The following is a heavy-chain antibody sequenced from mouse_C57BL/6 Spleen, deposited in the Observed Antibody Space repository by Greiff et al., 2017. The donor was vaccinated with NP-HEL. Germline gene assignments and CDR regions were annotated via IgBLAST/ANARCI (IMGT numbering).Heavy chain of an antibody. D-gene: IGHD4-1*01. CDR1: GFTFSSYA. CDR2: ISSGGDYI. CDR3: TRDRNWESYCFDY. Sequence: EVMLVESGEGLVKPGGSLKLSCAASGFTFSSYAMSWVRQTPEKRLEWVAYISSGGDYIYYADTVKGRFTISRDNARNTLYLQMSSLKSEDTAIYYCTRDRNWESYCFDYWGQGTTLTVSA. V-gene: IGHV5-9-1*02. J-gene: IGHJ2*01.